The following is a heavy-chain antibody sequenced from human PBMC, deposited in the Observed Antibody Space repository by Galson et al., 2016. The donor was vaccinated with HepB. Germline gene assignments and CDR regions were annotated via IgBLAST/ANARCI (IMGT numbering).Heavy chain of an antibody. Sequence: SLRLSCATSGFTFNHYAMHWVRQAPAKELEWVAVVSFDGRSYQYFAASVKGRSTISRDNSKNTLYLEINTLTVEDTALYFCVKGSHYVLMSGDYGFDLWGRGSRVTVSS. D-gene: IGHD3-16*01. CDR1: GFTFNHYA. J-gene: IGHJ2*01. CDR3: VKGSHYVLMSGDYGFDL. CDR2: VSFDGRSYQ. V-gene: IGHV3-30*18.